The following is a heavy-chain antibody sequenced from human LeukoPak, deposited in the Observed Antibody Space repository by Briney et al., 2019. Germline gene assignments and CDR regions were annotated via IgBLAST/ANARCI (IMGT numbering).Heavy chain of an antibody. CDR3: AKDRITILRFLEWYADY. D-gene: IGHD3-3*01. CDR1: GFIVSDHY. Sequence: GGSLRLSCAASGFIVSDHYMGWVRQAPGKGLEWVSAISGSGGSTYYADSVKGRFTISRDNSKNTLYLQMNSLRAEDTAVYYCAKDRITILRFLEWYADYWGQGTLVTVSS. V-gene: IGHV3-23*01. J-gene: IGHJ4*02. CDR2: ISGSGGST.